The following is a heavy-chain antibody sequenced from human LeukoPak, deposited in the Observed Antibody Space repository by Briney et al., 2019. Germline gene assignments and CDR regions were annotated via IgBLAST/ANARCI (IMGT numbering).Heavy chain of an antibody. Sequence: ETLSLTCTVSGGSISSSSYYWGWIRQAPGKGLEWVSSISSSSSYIYYADSVKSRFTISRDNAKNSLYLQMNSLRAEDTAVYYCARDMGMVTLDYWGQGTLVTVSS. D-gene: IGHD4-23*01. CDR2: ISSSSSYI. J-gene: IGHJ4*02. CDR3: ARDMGMVTLDY. CDR1: GGSISSSS. V-gene: IGHV3-21*01.